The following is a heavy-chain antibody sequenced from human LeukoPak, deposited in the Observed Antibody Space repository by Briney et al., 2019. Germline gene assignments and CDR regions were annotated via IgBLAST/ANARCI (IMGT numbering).Heavy chain of an antibody. Sequence: PSETLSLTCAVYGGSFSCYYWSWIRQPPGKGLEWIGEINHSGSTNYNPSLKSRVTISVDTSKNQFSLKLSSVTAADTAVYYCARGLYWGEIDYWGQGTLVTVSS. J-gene: IGHJ4*02. CDR3: ARGLYWGEIDY. CDR2: INHSGST. D-gene: IGHD3-16*01. V-gene: IGHV4-34*01. CDR1: GGSFSCYY.